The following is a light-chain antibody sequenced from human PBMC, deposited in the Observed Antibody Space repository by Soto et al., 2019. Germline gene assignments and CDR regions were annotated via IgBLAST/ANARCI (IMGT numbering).Light chain of an antibody. Sequence: DIQMTQPPSSLSASVGDRVTITCRASQGIGNDLGWYQQKPGKAPKRLIYLTYSLQTGVPSRFSGSGSGTEFSLTISSLQPEDSATYFCLQHNSYPRTFGQGTKVEIK. CDR2: LTY. CDR1: QGIGND. J-gene: IGKJ1*01. CDR3: LQHNSYPRT. V-gene: IGKV1-17*01.